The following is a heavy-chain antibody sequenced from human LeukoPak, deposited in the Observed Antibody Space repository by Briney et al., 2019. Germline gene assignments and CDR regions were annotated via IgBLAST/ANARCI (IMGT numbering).Heavy chain of an antibody. CDR2: ITGSDGRT. J-gene: IGHJ3*02. Sequence: GGSLRLSCAASGFTFSSYGMSWVRQAPGKGLEWVSYITGSDGRTWYADSVKGRLTISRDNSKNTLYLQMNSLRAEDTALYYCARDRRFPDDVFGIWGQGTLVTVSS. D-gene: IGHD2-21*01. V-gene: IGHV3-23*01. CDR3: ARDRRFPDDVFGI. CDR1: GFTFSSYG.